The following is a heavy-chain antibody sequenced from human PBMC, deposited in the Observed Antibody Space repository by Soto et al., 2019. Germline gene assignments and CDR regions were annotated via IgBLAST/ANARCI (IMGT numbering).Heavy chain of an antibody. CDR1: GFTFSSYG. Sequence: PGGSLRLSCAASGFTFSSYGMHWVRHAPGKGLEWVAVIWYDGSNKYYADSVKGRFTISRDNSKNTLYLQMNSLRAEDTAVYYCARKLTRCGYYYRGWYNGMDVWDQATTGTVSS. CDR2: IWYDGSNK. D-gene: IGHD3-22*01. CDR3: ARKLTRCGYYYRGWYNGMDV. J-gene: IGHJ6*02. V-gene: IGHV3-33*01.